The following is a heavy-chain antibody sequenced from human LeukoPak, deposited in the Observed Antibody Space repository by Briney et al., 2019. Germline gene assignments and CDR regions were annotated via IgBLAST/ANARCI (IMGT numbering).Heavy chain of an antibody. CDR1: GFTFNNYW. CDR2: IKSETDGGTT. V-gene: IGHV3-15*01. J-gene: IGHJ4*02. Sequence: GGSLRLSCAASGFTFNNYWMSWVRQAPGKGLEWVGRIKSETDGGTTDYAAPVKGRFTISRDDSKHTLYLQMNSLKPEDTAVYYCTTGWPSADFDYWGQGTLVTVSS. CDR3: TTGWPSADFDY.